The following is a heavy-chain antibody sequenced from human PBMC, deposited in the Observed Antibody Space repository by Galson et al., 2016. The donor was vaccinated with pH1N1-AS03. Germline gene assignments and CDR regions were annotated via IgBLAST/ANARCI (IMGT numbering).Heavy chain of an antibody. D-gene: IGHD1-26*01. Sequence: SLRLSCAASGFTFSDFAMHWVRQAPGKGLDWVAVISYDGSNKYYEDSVKGRFTIPRDSSKNTLYLQMNSLRPEDTAMYYCARDYIVGATIGAGTFDVWGHGRMVTVSS. J-gene: IGHJ3*01. CDR2: ISYDGSNK. CDR1: GFTFSDFA. V-gene: IGHV3-30-3*01. CDR3: ARDYIVGATIGAGTFDV.